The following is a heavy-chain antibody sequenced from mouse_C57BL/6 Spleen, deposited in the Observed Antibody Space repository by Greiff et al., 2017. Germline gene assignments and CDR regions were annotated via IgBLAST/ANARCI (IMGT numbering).Heavy chain of an antibody. D-gene: IGHD1-1*01. CDR1: GYTFTDYY. CDR2: INPNNGGT. Sequence: EVQLQQSGPELVKPGASVKISCKASGYTFTDYYMNWVKQSHGKSLEWIGDINPNNGGTRYNQKFKGKASLTVDTSSSTAYMALRSLTSEDSAVNSCASPLLHGSAIDYWGQGTTLTVSS. V-gene: IGHV1-26*01. CDR3: ASPLLHGSAIDY. J-gene: IGHJ2*01.